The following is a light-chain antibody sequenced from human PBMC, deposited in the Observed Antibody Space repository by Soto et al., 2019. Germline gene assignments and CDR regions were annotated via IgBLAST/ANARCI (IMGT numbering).Light chain of an antibody. Sequence: VLTQPASVSGSPGQSITISCTGTSSDVGSYNLVSWYQQHPGKAPKLMIYEVSKRPSGVSNRFSGSKSGNTASLTISGLQAEDGADYYCCSYAGSSTYVFGTGTKVTVL. V-gene: IGLV2-23*02. CDR1: SSDVGSYNL. CDR2: EVS. J-gene: IGLJ1*01. CDR3: CSYAGSSTYV.